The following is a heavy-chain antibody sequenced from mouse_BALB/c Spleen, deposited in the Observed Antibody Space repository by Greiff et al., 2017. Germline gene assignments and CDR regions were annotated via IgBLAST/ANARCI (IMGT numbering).Heavy chain of an antibody. D-gene: IGHD2-1*01. CDR1: GFTFSSYA. CDR3: ARGGVYGTRFAY. Sequence: EVQRVESGGGLVKPGGSLKLSCAASGFTFSSYAMSWVRQTPEKRLEWVASISSGGSTYYPDSVKGRFTISRDNARNILYLQMSSLRSEDTAMYYCARGGVYGTRFAYWGQGTLVTVSA. J-gene: IGHJ3*01. CDR2: ISSGGST. V-gene: IGHV5-6-5*01.